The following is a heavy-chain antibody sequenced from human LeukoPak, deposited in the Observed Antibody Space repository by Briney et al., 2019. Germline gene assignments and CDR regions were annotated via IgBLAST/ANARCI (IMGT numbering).Heavy chain of an antibody. CDR3: ARFSGWSDIDY. J-gene: IGHJ4*02. V-gene: IGHV1-8*01. CDR1: GYTFTSYD. D-gene: IGHD6-19*01. CDR2: MNPNSGNT. Sequence: ASVKVSCKVSGYTFTSYDINWVRQATGQGLEWMGWMNPNSGNTGYAQKFQGRVTMTRNASISTAYMELSSLRSEDTAVYYCARFSGWSDIDYWGQGTLVTVSS.